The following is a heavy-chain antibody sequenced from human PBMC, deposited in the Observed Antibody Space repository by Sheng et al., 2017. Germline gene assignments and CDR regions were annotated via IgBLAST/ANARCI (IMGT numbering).Heavy chain of an antibody. CDR3: ARESLWSGTLNY. CDR1: GYSIGSGYY. J-gene: IGHJ4*02. D-gene: IGHD3-10*01. Sequence: QVQLQESGPGLVKPSETLSLTCTVSGYSIGSGYYWGWIRQPPGKGLEWIATIYHTGSTYYNPSLKSRVTISVDTSKNQFSLKLSSVTAADTAVYFCARESLWSGTLNYWGQGTLVTVSS. V-gene: IGHV4-38-2*02. CDR2: IYHTGST.